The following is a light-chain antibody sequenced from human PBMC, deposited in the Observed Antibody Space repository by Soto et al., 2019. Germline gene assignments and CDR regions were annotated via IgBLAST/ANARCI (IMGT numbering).Light chain of an antibody. CDR2: EVS. V-gene: IGLV2-23*02. J-gene: IGLJ1*01. CDR1: SSDVGSYNL. Sequence: QSVLTQPASVSGSPGQSITISCTGTSSDVGSYNLVSWYQQHPGKAPKVMIYEVSKRPSGVPNRFSGSKSGYTASLTISGLQAEDEADYYCCSYAGSSTYVFGTGTEVTVL. CDR3: CSYAGSSTYV.